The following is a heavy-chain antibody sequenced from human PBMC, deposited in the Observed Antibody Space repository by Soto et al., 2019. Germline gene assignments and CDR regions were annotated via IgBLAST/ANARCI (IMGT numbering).Heavy chain of an antibody. J-gene: IGHJ3*01. CDR2: IHSDGSST. CDR1: GFTFSYYW. CDR3: ARGDRGAFDL. D-gene: IGHD1-26*01. Sequence: EVQLVESGGGLVRPGGSLRLSCAASGFTFSYYWMHWVRQAPGKGLVWVSRIHSDGSSTTYADFVKGRFIISRDNARNTVDLQMTSVRVEDTAVYYCARGDRGAFDLWGQGTVLTVSS. V-gene: IGHV3-74*01.